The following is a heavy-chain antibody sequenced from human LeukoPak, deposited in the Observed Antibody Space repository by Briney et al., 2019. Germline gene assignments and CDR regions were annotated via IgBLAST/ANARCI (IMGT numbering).Heavy chain of an antibody. CDR2: INPNSGGT. V-gene: IGHV1-2*02. CDR3: ARSASCCYPGDY. D-gene: IGHD2-2*01. Sequence: ASVKVSCNASGYTFTGYYMHWVRQAPGQGLEWMGWINPNSGGTNYAQKFQGRVTMTRDTSISTAYMELSRLRSDDTAVYYCARSASCCYPGDYWGQGTLVTVSS. CDR1: GYTFTGYY. J-gene: IGHJ4*02.